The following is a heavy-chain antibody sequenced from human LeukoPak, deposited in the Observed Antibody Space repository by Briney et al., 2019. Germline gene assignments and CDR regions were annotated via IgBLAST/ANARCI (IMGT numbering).Heavy chain of an antibody. Sequence: SETLSLTCAAYGGSFSGYYWSWIRQPPGKGLEWIGEINHSGSTNYNPSLKSRVTISVDTSKNQFSLKLSSVTAADTAVYYCARGGGAFDIWGQGTMVTVSS. D-gene: IGHD3-16*01. J-gene: IGHJ3*02. CDR2: INHSGST. CDR1: GGSFSGYY. CDR3: ARGGGAFDI. V-gene: IGHV4-34*01.